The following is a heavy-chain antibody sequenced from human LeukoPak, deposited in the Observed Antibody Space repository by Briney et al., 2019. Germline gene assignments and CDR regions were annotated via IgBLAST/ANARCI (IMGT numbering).Heavy chain of an antibody. D-gene: IGHD2-21*02. Sequence: SETLSLTCTVSGGSISSGGYYWSWIRQHPGKGLEWIGYIYYSGSTYYNPSLKSRVTISVDTSKNQFSLKLSSVTAADTAVYYCARDRSSQHDHCGGDCYSPAPNRDFDYWGQGTLVTVSS. CDR2: IYYSGST. V-gene: IGHV4-31*03. J-gene: IGHJ4*02. CDR1: GGSISSGGYY. CDR3: ARDRSSQHDHCGGDCYSPAPNRDFDY.